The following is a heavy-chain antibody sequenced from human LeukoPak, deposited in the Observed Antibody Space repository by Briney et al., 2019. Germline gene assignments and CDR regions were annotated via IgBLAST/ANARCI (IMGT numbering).Heavy chain of an antibody. CDR1: GFTFNTYC. Sequence: GGSLTLSCAASGFTFNTYCMDWVRQAPGKGRQWVGGIRSDGSNKYYGASVRGRITISTDNSKNTMDLQMDSLRVEGTAVYYCAKVSNSGGTTEYYFDSWGQGTLVTVSS. CDR3: AKVSNSGGTTEYYFDS. D-gene: IGHD4-11*01. V-gene: IGHV3-33*03. CDR2: IRSDGSNK. J-gene: IGHJ4*02.